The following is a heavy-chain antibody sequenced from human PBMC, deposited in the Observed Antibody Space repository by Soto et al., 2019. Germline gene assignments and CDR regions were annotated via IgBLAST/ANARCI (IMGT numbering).Heavy chain of an antibody. J-gene: IGHJ5*02. CDR1: GFSISSGGYS. V-gene: IGHV4-30-2*01. Sequence: SETLSLTCAVSGFSISSGGYSWSWIRQPPGKGLEWIGYIYHSGSTYYNPSLKSRVTISVDRSKNQFSLKLSSVTAADTAVYYCARVPSPWGQGTLVTVSS. CDR2: IYHSGST. CDR3: ARVPSP.